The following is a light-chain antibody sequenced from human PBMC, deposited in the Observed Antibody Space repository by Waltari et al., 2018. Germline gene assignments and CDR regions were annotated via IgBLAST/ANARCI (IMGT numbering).Light chain of an antibody. V-gene: IGKV1-5*03. CDR2: KAS. J-gene: IGKJ4*01. CDR1: QGISSW. Sequence: DIQMTQSPSTLSSSVGDRVTITCRARQGISSWLAWYQQKPGKAPNLLIYKASSLESGVPSRFGGSGSGTEFTRTISSLQPDDFATYYCQQYYTYPLTFGGGTKVEIK. CDR3: QQYYTYPLT.